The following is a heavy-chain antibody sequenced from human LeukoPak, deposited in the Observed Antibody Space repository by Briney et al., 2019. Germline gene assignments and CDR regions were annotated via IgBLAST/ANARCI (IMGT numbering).Heavy chain of an antibody. CDR2: ISGSGGST. D-gene: IGHD3-10*02. Sequence: GGSLRLSCAASGFTFSSYAMSWVRQAPGEGLEWVSAISGSGGSTYYADSVKGRFAISRDNSKNSLYLQMNSLRAEDTAVYYCAELGITMIGGVWGKGTTVTISS. CDR1: GFTFSSYA. J-gene: IGHJ6*04. CDR3: AELGITMIGGV. V-gene: IGHV3-23*01.